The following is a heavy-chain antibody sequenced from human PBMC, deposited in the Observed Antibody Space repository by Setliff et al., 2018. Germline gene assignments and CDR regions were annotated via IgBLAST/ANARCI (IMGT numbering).Heavy chain of an antibody. CDR3: ASALIRRVAVAGKSQFDY. J-gene: IGHJ4*01. Sequence: SVKVSCKASGGFSTHAISWVRQVPGQGLEWTGGIIPILGTTDYAQNFQGRVTITTDESTSSAYLEMSNLRSEDTAVYYCASALIRRVAVAGKSQFDYWGQGTLVTVSS. D-gene: IGHD6-19*01. CDR1: GGFSTHA. V-gene: IGHV1-69*05. CDR2: IIPILGTT.